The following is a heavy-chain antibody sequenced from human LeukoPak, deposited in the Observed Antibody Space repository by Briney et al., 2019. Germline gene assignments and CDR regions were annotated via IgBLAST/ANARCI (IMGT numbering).Heavy chain of an antibody. V-gene: IGHV3-21*01. CDR3: TRAPGYCSGGSCYHYYNMDV. J-gene: IGHJ6*03. CDR1: GFTFSSHG. D-gene: IGHD2-15*01. Sequence: GGSLRLSCAASGFTFSSHGMNWVRQAPGKGLEWVSGISPSGGITYYTDSVKGRFTISRDNAKKSLYLQMNSLRAEDTAVYYCTRAPGYCSGGSCYHYYNMDVWGKGTTVTVSS. CDR2: ISPSGGIT.